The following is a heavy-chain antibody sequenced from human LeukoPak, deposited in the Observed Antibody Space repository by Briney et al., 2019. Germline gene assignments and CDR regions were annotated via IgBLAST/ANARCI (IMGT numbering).Heavy chain of an antibody. Sequence: SETLSLTCTVSGGSISSYYWSWIRQPPGKGLEWIGYIYYSGSTNYNPSLKSRVTISVDTSKNRFSLKLSSVTAADTAVYYCARADLGAFDIWGQGTMVTVSS. D-gene: IGHD3-16*01. CDR3: ARADLGAFDI. CDR2: IYYSGST. V-gene: IGHV4-59*01. CDR1: GGSISSYY. J-gene: IGHJ3*02.